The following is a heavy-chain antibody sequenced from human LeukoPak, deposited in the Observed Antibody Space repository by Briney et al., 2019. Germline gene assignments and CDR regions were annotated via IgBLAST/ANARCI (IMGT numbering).Heavy chain of an antibody. D-gene: IGHD2-8*01. V-gene: IGHV1-18*01. Sequence: ASVKVSCKASGYTSTSYGISWVRQAPGPGLEWMGWISAYNGNTNYAQKLQGRVTMTTDTSTSTAYMELRSLRSDDTAVYYCARDCTNGVCFLYYYYYYGMDVWGQGTTVTVSS. CDR2: ISAYNGNT. CDR3: ARDCTNGVCFLYYYYYYGMDV. J-gene: IGHJ6*02. CDR1: GYTSTSYG.